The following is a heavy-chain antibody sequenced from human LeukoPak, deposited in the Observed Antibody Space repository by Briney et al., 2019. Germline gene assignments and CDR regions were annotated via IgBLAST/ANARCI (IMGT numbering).Heavy chain of an antibody. V-gene: IGHV4-30-4*01. Sequence: PSQTLSLTCTVSGGSISSGDYYWSWIRQPPGKGLEWIAYMYYSGSTYYNPSLKSRVTMSAATSKNQLYLKPISVTDTATADYYCARPYYYDSRIDPWGQGILVTVSS. CDR1: GGSISSGDYY. J-gene: IGHJ5*02. CDR3: ARPYYYDSRIDP. D-gene: IGHD3-22*01. CDR2: MYYSGST.